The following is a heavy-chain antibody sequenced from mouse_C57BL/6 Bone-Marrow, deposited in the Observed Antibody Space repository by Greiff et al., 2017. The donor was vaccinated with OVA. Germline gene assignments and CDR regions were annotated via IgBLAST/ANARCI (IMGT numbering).Heavy chain of an antibody. Sequence: EVQLQESGPELVKPGASVKMSCKASGYTFTDYNMHWVKQSHGKSLEWIGYINPNNGGTSYNQKFKGKATLTVNKSSSTAYMELSSLTSEDSAVYYCARGGALYYYGSSYGPYYFDYWGQGTTLTVSS. CDR2: INPNNGGT. V-gene: IGHV1-22*01. CDR1: GYTFTDYN. D-gene: IGHD1-1*01. J-gene: IGHJ2*01. CDR3: ARGGALYYYGSSYGPYYFDY.